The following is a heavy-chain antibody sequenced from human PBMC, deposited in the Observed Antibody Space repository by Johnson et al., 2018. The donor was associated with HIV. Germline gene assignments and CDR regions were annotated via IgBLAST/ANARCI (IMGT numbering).Heavy chain of an antibody. CDR3: ARGDGYRRAFDI. D-gene: IGHD1-1*01. Sequence: QVQLVESGGGVVQPGGSLRLSCVASGFTFSRFGMHWVRQAPGKGLEWVAFIRYDGSDKYYVDSVKGRFTISRDNAKNSLYLQMNSLRAEDTAVYYCARGDGYRRAFDIWGQGTMVTVSS. V-gene: IGHV3-30*02. CDR1: GFTFSRFG. CDR2: IRYDGSDK. J-gene: IGHJ3*02.